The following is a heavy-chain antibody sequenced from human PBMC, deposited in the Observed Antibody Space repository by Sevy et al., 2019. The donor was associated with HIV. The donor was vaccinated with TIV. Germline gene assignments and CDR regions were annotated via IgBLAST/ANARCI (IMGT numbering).Heavy chain of an antibody. Sequence: SGPTLVKPTQTLTLTCTFSGFSLSTSGVGVGWIRQPPGKALEWLALIYWNDDKRYSPSLKSRLTITKDTSKNQVVLKMTTMDPVDTATYYCAPSVGHCGGDCYLGGGFDYWGQGTLVTVSS. CDR3: APSVGHCGGDCYLGGGFDY. CDR1: GFSLSTSGVG. J-gene: IGHJ4*02. CDR2: IYWNDDK. D-gene: IGHD2-21*02. V-gene: IGHV2-5*01.